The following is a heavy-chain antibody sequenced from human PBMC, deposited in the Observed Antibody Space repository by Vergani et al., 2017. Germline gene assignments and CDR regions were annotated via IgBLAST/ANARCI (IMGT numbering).Heavy chain of an antibody. CDR3: AKDKDWRHSFDY. D-gene: IGHD3/OR15-3a*01. Sequence: QVQLVESGGGAVQPGRSLRLSCAASGFTFSSYGMHWVRQAPGKGLEWVAVISYDGSNKYYADSVKGRFTISRDNSKNTLYLQMNSLRAEDTAVYYCAKDKDWRHSFDYWGQGTLVTVSS. V-gene: IGHV3-30*18. CDR2: ISYDGSNK. CDR1: GFTFSSYG. J-gene: IGHJ4*02.